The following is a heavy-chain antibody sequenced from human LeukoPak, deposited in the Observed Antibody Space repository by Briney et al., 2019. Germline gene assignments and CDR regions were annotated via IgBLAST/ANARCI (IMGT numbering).Heavy chain of an antibody. J-gene: IGHJ4*02. D-gene: IGHD1-7*01. CDR3: ARMNYVSSGWGAPFDY. CDR1: GFTFSSFS. Sequence: GRSLRLSCAASGFTFSSFSMNWVRQAPGKGLEWVSYIRSGGTNTDYTGSVKGRFTISRDNAKNSLYLQINSLRAEDTAVYYCARMNYVSSGWGAPFDYWGQGTLVTVSS. V-gene: IGHV3-48*04. CDR2: IRSGGTNT.